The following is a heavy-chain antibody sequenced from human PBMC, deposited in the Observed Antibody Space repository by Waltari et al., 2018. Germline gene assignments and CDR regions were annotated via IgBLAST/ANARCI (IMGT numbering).Heavy chain of an antibody. V-gene: IGHV1-69-2*01. Sequence: EIRLLQSGAEVKKPGATVKISCKASGNSLSDNYIHWVQQVPGKGLEWIGRIDPEDGETIDAEKVEDRVTLTADLATETAYLEVSRLSSDDTATYYCARRSGHCDGTTCSAGWFDPWGQGTLVKVSS. CDR2: IDPEDGET. D-gene: IGHD2-2*01. J-gene: IGHJ5*02. CDR3: ARRSGHCDGTTCSAGWFDP. CDR1: GNSLSDNY.